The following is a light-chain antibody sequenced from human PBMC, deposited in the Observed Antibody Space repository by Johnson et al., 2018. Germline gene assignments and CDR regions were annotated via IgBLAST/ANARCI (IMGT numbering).Light chain of an antibody. CDR2: ENN. CDR3: GTWDSSLSAGNV. CDR1: SSNIGNNY. Sequence: QSVLTQPPSVSAAPGQKVTISCSGSSSNIGNNYVSWYQQLPGTAPKLLIYENNKRPSGIPARFSGSKSGPSPTLATTGPQPGDEADYYCGTWDSSLSAGNVFGTGTKVTVL. J-gene: IGLJ1*01. V-gene: IGLV1-51*02.